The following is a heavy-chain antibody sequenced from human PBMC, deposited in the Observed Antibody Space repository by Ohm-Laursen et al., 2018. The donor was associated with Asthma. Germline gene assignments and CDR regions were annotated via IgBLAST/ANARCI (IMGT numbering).Heavy chain of an antibody. D-gene: IGHD2-2*02. CDR1: GGSISSGGYY. V-gene: IGHV4-31*03. CDR3: ARKYPTRDVSWFDP. J-gene: IGHJ5*02. Sequence: SETLSLTCTVSGGSISSGGYYWSWIRQHPGKGLEWIGYIYYSGSTYYNPSLKSRVTISVDTSKNQFSLKLSSVTAADTAVYYCARKYPTRDVSWFDPWGQGTLVTVSS. CDR2: IYYSGST.